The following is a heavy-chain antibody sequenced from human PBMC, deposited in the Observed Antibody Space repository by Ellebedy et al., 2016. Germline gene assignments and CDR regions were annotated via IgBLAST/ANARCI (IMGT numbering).Heavy chain of an antibody. CDR3: ARCSGYDSGYFDY. J-gene: IGHJ4*02. CDR2: IYPGDSDT. D-gene: IGHD5-12*01. V-gene: IGHV5-51*01. CDR1: RYSFTSYW. Sequence: KVSXKGSRYSFTSYWIGWVRQMPGKGLEWMGIIYPGDSDTRYSPSFQGQVTISADKSISTAYLQWSSLKASDTAMYYCARCSGYDSGYFDYWGQGTLVTVSS.